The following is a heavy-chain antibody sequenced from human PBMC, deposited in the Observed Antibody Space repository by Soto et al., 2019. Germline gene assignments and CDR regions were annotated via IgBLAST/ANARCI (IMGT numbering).Heavy chain of an antibody. D-gene: IGHD6-19*01. CDR3: ARSVEGHFDY. V-gene: IGHV3-48*02. CDR1: GFPFSIYS. J-gene: IGHJ4*02. Sequence: EVQLVESGGGLVQPGGSLRLTCVASGFPFSIYSMNWVRQAPGKGLEWSSYITSDTNTIKYADSVKGRFTITRDNAKKLVYLQMNSLRDDDTAVYFCARSVEGHFDYWGQGTVVTVSS. CDR2: ITSDTNTI.